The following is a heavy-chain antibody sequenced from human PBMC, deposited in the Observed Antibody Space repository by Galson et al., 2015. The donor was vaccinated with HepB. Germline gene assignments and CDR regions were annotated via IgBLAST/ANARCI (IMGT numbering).Heavy chain of an antibody. Sequence: SLRLSCAASGFTFSNSWMSWVRQAPGKGLEWVANIKEDGSETYYVDSVKGRFTISRDNNKNSPYLQMNSLRVEDTAVDYCTKEGGGYYACHWGQGTLVTVYS. CDR1: GFTFSNSW. V-gene: IGHV3-7*03. CDR3: TKEGGGYYACH. D-gene: IGHD2-2*01. CDR2: IKEDGSET. J-gene: IGHJ4*02.